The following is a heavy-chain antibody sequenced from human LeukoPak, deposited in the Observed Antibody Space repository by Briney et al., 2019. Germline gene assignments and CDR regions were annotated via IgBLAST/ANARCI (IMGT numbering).Heavy chain of an antibody. CDR2: INSDGSST. V-gene: IGHV3-74*01. J-gene: IGHJ4*02. Sequence: GGSLRLSCVASGFTFRNYWMHWVRQTPGKGLVWVSRINSDGSSTDYADSVKGRFTISRDNANNTLYLQMNSLRADDSAVYYCTANFDHWGQGILVTVSS. D-gene: IGHD2-21*02. CDR1: GFTFRNYW. CDR3: TANFDH.